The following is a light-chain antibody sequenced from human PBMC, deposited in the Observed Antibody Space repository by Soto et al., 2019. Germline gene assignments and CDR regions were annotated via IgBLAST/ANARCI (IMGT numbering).Light chain of an antibody. J-gene: IGKJ4*01. CDR3: QQYGSSPILA. CDR2: AAS. V-gene: IGKV3-20*01. Sequence: EIVLTQSPDTLSLSPGERATLSCRASQSVTSGYLAWYQQKPGQAPRLLIYAASSRATGIPDRFSGSGSVTDFTLTISRLESEDFAVYYCQQYGSSPILAFGGGTKVEIK. CDR1: QSVTSGY.